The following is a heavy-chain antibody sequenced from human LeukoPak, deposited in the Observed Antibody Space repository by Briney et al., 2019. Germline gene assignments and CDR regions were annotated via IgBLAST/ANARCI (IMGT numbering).Heavy chain of an antibody. V-gene: IGHV3-21*01. CDR1: GFTLSSYS. CDR3: ARDGDSGYQPSHDY. J-gene: IGHJ4*02. D-gene: IGHD5-12*01. Sequence: GGSLRLSCAASGFTLSSYSMNWVRQAPGKGLEWVSSISSSSSYIYYADSVKGRFTISRDNAKNSLYLQMNSLRAEDTAVYYCARDGDSGYQPSHDYWGQGTLVTVSS. CDR2: ISSSSSYI.